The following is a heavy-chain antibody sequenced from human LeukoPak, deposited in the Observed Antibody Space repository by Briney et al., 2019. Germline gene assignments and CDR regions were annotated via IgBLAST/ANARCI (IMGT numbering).Heavy chain of an antibody. Sequence: GGSLRLSCEASGFTFTKFWMSWVRQAPGKGLEWVANIQEDGKKENYVDSVRGRFTISRDNAKNSIYLQMNSLRVEDTAVYYCAKDIVGGGDDYWGQGTLVIVSS. J-gene: IGHJ4*02. CDR2: IQEDGKKE. V-gene: IGHV3-7*01. CDR3: AKDIVGGGDDY. D-gene: IGHD2-21*02. CDR1: GFTFTKFW.